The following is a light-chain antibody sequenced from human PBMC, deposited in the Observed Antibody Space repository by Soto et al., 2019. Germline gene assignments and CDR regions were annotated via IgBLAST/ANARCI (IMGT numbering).Light chain of an antibody. Sequence: EIVLTQSPGTLSLSPGESATLSCRASQIVSSGYLAWYQQKPGQAPRLLIYGASSRANGIPDRFSGSGSATDFTLTISRLEPEDFAVYYCQQYGTSPTLTFGGGTQVDIK. CDR2: GAS. V-gene: IGKV3-20*01. J-gene: IGKJ4*01. CDR1: QIVSSGY. CDR3: QQYGTSPTLT.